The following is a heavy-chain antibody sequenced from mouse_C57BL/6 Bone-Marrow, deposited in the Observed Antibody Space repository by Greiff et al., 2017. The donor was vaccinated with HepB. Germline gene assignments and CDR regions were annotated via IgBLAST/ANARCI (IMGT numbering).Heavy chain of an antibody. CDR1: GYTFTSYD. V-gene: IGHV1-85*01. Sequence: QVQLQQSGPELVKPGASVKLSCKASGYTFTSYDINWVKQRPGQGLEWIGWIYPRDGSTKYNEKFKGKATLTVDTSSSTAYMELHSLTSEDSAVYFCARGGHYLYWYFDVWGTGTTVTVSS. J-gene: IGHJ1*03. CDR3: ARGGHYLYWYFDV. D-gene: IGHD5-5*01. CDR2: IYPRDGST.